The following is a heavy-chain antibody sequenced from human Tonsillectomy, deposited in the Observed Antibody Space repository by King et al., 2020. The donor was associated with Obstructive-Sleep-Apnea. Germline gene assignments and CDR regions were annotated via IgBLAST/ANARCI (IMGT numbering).Heavy chain of an antibody. CDR1: GFTFDDYA. CDR2: ISWDGGST. V-gene: IGHV3-43D*03. J-gene: IGHJ4*02. CDR3: AKAAPDCRSSSCYLDY. D-gene: IGHD2-2*01. Sequence: EVQLVESGGVVVQPGGSLRLACAASGFTFDDYAMHWVRQAPGKGLEWVSLISWDGGSTYYGDSVKGRFTVSRDNSKKSLYLQMNRLRAEDTALYYCAKAAPDCRSSSCYLDYWGQGTLVTVSA.